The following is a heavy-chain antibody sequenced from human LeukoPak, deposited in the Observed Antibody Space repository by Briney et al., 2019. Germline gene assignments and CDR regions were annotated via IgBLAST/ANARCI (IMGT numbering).Heavy chain of an antibody. D-gene: IGHD6-13*01. V-gene: IGHV6-1*01. CDR3: ARIKQQLADY. CDR2: TYYRSKWYT. CDR1: GDSVSSNSVA. J-gene: IGHJ4*02. Sequence: SQTLSLTCAISGDSVSSNSVAWNWIRQSPSRGLEWLGRTYYRSKWYTDYAEFVKSRITINPDTSKNQFSLQLNSVTPEDTAVYYCARIKQQLADYWGQGTLVTVSS.